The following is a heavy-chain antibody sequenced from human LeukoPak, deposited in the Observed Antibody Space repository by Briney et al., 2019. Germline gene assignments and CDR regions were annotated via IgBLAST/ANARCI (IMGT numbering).Heavy chain of an antibody. CDR1: GFTFSSYA. J-gene: IGHJ4*02. CDR3: ARVHY. V-gene: IGHV3-30-3*01. CDR2: ISYDGSNK. Sequence: LPGGSLRLSCAASGFTFSSYAMHWVRQAPGKGLEWVAVISYDGSNKYYADSVKGRFTISRDNSKNTLYLQMNSLRAEDTAVYYCARVHYWGQETLVTVSS.